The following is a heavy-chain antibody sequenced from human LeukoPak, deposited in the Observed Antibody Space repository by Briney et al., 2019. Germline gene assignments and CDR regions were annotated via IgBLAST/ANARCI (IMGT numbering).Heavy chain of an antibody. CDR3: AREGDSAGWYRPAFRLIDY. CDR1: GYTFTSYG. Sequence: ASVKVSCKTSGYTFTSYGLYWLRQAPGQGLEWMGWISGYNAETNYARKFQGRVTMTTDTSTTTAYMELTSLTSDDTALYYCAREGDSAGWYRPAFRLIDYWGQGTMVTVSS. CDR2: ISGYNAET. V-gene: IGHV1-18*01. J-gene: IGHJ4*02. D-gene: IGHD6-19*01.